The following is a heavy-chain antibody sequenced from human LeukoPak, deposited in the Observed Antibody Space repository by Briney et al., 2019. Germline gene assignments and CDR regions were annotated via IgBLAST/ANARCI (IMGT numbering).Heavy chain of an antibody. CDR2: ISAYNGNT. J-gene: IGHJ4*02. V-gene: IGHV1-18*01. CDR1: GGTFSSYA. CDR3: ARDTSITMVRGVIYY. Sequence: ASVKVSCKASGGTFSSYAISWVRQAPGQGLEWMGWISAYNGNTNYAQKLQGRVTMTTDTSTSTAYMELRSLRSDDTAVYYCARDTSITMVRGVIYYWGQGTLVTVSS. D-gene: IGHD3-10*01.